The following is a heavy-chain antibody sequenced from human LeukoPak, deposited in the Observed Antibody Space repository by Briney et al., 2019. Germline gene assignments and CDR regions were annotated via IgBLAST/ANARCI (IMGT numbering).Heavy chain of an antibody. CDR3: ARGSVFMGYASFDF. J-gene: IGHJ4*02. CDR2: IVQDGRT. D-gene: IGHD2-2*01. Sequence: SETLSLTCSGYGGSFSGYYWTWNRQSPGKGLEWMAEIVQDGRTDYSPLLESRLTLSVDASKNQFSLKLRSVTAADTAIYFCARGSVFMGYASFDFWGQGVLVTVSS. CDR1: GGSFSGYY. V-gene: IGHV4-34*12.